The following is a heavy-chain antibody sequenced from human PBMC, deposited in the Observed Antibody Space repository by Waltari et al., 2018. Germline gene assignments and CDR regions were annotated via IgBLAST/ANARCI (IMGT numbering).Heavy chain of an antibody. V-gene: IGHV3-48*03. CDR1: GFPFRSYA. CDR2: IISSGSTI. Sequence: EVRLVESGGGLVQPGGSLRLSCQASGFPFRSYARNWVRQAPGKGLEWVSYIISSGSTIYYADSVKGRFTISRDNAKNSLYLQMNSLRAEDTAVYYCARGSLYFWGQGTTVTVSS. CDR3: ARGSLYF. J-gene: IGHJ6*02. D-gene: IGHD3-10*01.